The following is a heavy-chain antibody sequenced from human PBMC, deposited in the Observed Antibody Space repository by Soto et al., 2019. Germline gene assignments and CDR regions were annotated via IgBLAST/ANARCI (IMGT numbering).Heavy chain of an antibody. D-gene: IGHD3-3*01. CDR2: IKSKTDGGTT. CDR3: TTAGEVLRFLEWPDYYYYGMDV. CDR1: GFTFSNAR. Sequence: GGSLRLSCAASGFTFSNARMSWVRQAPGKGLEWVGRIKSKTDGGTTDYAAPVKGRFTISRDDSKNTLYLQMNSLKTEDTAVYYCTTAGEVLRFLEWPDYYYYGMDVWGQGTTVTVSS. J-gene: IGHJ6*02. V-gene: IGHV3-15*01.